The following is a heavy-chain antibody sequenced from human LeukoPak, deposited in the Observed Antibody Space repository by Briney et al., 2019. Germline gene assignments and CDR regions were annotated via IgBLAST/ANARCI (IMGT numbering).Heavy chain of an antibody. Sequence: ASVKVSCKASGGTFSSYAISWVRQAPGQGLEWMGGIIPIFGTANYAQKFQGRVTITADESTSTAYMELSSLRSEDTAVYYCAITLGYCSSTSCLPEVAFDIWGQGTMVTVSS. V-gene: IGHV1-69*13. CDR1: GGTFSSYA. CDR2: IIPIFGTA. CDR3: AITLGYCSSTSCLPEVAFDI. D-gene: IGHD2-2*01. J-gene: IGHJ3*02.